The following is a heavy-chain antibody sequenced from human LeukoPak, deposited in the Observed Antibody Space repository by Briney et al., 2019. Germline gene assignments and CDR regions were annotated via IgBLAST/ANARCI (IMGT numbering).Heavy chain of an antibody. CDR2: IYPGDSDT. CDR3: ARHTRYSSPSRVFDY. D-gene: IGHD6-6*01. Sequence: GESLKISCQGSGYGLTTYWIGWVRQMPGKGLEWMGIIYPGDSDTKYSPSFQGQVTIPADKSITTAYLQWSSLKASDTGMYYCARHTRYSSPSRVFDYWGQGTLVTISS. J-gene: IGHJ4*02. CDR1: GYGLTTYW. V-gene: IGHV5-51*01.